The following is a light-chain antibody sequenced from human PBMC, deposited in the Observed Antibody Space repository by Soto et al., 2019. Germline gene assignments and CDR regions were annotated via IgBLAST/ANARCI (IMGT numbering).Light chain of an antibody. J-gene: IGLJ1*01. CDR1: STDVGGYNY. Sequence: QSALTQPASVSGSPGQSITITCTGTSTDVGGYNYVSWYQQHPGRAPKVIIYEVRNRPSGVSDRFSGSKSGNTASLTISGLQPEDEADYHCISYTSSTPLYVFGTGTKLTVL. CDR3: ISYTSSTPLYV. V-gene: IGLV2-14*03. CDR2: EVR.